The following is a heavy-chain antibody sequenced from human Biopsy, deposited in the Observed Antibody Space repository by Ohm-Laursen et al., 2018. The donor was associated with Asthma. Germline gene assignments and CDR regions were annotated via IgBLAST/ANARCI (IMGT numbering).Heavy chain of an antibody. CDR2: IYSGGTS. D-gene: IGHD2-15*01. J-gene: IGHJ5*02. CDR1: EFAVSRDH. Sequence: SLRLSCSASEFAVSRDHMFWVRQAPGKGLEWVSVIYSGGTSHTADSVRGRFTISRDNSKNTLYLQMNSLRAEDTAVYYCARDLGSGCSNSSCYRGRWFDPWGQGTLVTVSS. V-gene: IGHV3-66*02. CDR3: ARDLGSGCSNSSCYRGRWFDP.